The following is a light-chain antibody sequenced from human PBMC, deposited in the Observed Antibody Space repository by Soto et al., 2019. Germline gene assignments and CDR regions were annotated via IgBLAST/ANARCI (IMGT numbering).Light chain of an antibody. V-gene: IGKV1-5*03. CDR3: QQYNRYYT. Sequence: DIQMTQSPSTLSASVGDRVTITCRASQSISSWLAWYQQKPGKAPKLLIYKASSLESGVPSRFSGSGSGTEFTHTISSLQPDDVATYYCQQYNRYYTFGQGTKLEIK. CDR2: KAS. CDR1: QSISSW. J-gene: IGKJ2*01.